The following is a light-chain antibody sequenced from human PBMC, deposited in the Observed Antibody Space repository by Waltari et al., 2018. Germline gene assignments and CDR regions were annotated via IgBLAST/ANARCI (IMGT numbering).Light chain of an antibody. V-gene: IGKV3-20*01. Sequence: EIVLTQSPGTLSLSPGERATLSCRASQSVSRSLAWYQQKPGQAPRLLIYGASSRATGVPDRFSGSGSGTDFSLTIRRLEPEDFAVYYCQHHVRLPVSFGQGTKVEIK. CDR1: QSVSRS. CDR3: QHHVRLPVS. CDR2: GAS. J-gene: IGKJ1*01.